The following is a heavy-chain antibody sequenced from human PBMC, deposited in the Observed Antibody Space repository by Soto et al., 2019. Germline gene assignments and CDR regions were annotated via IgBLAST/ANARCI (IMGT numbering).Heavy chain of an antibody. J-gene: IGHJ6*02. CDR1: GFTFSTYP. CDR3: VKPPVITASYSYYDMAV. Sequence: EAQLLESGGGLVQPGGSLRLSCAASGFTFSTYPMSWVRQAPGKGLEWVSGISGSGISTYYTDSVKGRFTISRDNSKKTVFLQMNSLRDEDTAVYYCVKPPVITASYSYYDMAVWGQGTTVTVSS. CDR2: ISGSGIST. D-gene: IGHD4-4*01. V-gene: IGHV3-23*01.